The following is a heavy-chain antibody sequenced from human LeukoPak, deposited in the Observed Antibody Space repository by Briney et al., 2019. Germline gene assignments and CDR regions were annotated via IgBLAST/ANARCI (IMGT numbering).Heavy chain of an antibody. Sequence: GESLKISCKGSGYSFTSYWSGWVRQMPGKGLEWMGIIYPGDSYTRYSPSFQGQVTISADKSINTAYLQWSSLKASDSAIYYCASGIGPWEPFDYWGQGTLVTVSS. J-gene: IGHJ4*02. V-gene: IGHV5-51*01. D-gene: IGHD1-14*01. CDR2: IYPGDSYT. CDR1: GYSFTSYW. CDR3: ASGIGPWEPFDY.